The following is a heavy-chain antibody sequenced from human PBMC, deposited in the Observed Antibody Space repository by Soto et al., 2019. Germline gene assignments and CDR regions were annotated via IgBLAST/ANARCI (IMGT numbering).Heavy chain of an antibody. V-gene: IGHV3-15*07. CDR1: GVTLSNVW. D-gene: IGHD5-18*01. J-gene: IGHJ4*02. CDR2: IKSKTDGGTT. CDR3: SHGYYQYFAS. Sequence: GSLRLSCAVSGVTLSNVWMNWVRQAPGKGPEWVGRIKSKTDGGTTDYASPVKGRFTISRDDSENTLYLQMNSLKTEDTAVYFCSHGYYQYFASWGQGTLVTVSS.